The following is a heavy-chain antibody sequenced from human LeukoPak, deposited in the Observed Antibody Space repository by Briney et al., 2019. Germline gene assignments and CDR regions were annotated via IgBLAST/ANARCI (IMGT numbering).Heavy chain of an antibody. D-gene: IGHD3-10*01. CDR2: ISYDGSNK. CDR1: GFTFSSYG. V-gene: IGHV3-30*18. Sequence: GGSLRLSCAASGFTFSSYGMHWVRQAPGKGLEWVAVISYDGSNKYYADSVKGRFTISRDNSKNTLYLQMNSLRAEDTAVYYCAKDGNRAVWGIPINYGSGALDYWGQGTLVTVSS. J-gene: IGHJ4*02. CDR3: AKDGNRAVWGIPINYGSGALDY.